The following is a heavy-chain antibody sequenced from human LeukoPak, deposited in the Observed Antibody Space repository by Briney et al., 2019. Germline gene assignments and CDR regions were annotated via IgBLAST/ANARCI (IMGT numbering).Heavy chain of an antibody. CDR3: ARGFLGQPALLWFGELPPRVFDY. D-gene: IGHD3-10*01. V-gene: IGHV1-46*01. CDR2: INPSGGST. J-gene: IGHJ4*02. CDR1: GYTFTSYY. Sequence: ASVKVSCKASGYTFTSYYMHWVRQAPGQGLEWMGIINPSGGSTSYAQKFQGRVTMTRDTSTSTVYMELSSLRSEDTAVYYCARGFLGQPALLWFGELPPRVFDYWGQGTLVTVSS.